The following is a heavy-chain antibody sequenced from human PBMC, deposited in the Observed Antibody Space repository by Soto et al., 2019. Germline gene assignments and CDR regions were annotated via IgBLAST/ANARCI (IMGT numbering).Heavy chain of an antibody. CDR1: GFTFSSYS. Sequence: EVQPVESGGGLVKPGGSLRLSCAASGFTFSSYSMNWVRQAPGKGLEWVSSISSSSSYIYYADSVKGRFTISRDNAKNSLYLQMNSLRAEDTAVYYCARDNFCSSTSCPDYWGQGTLVTVSS. J-gene: IGHJ4*02. V-gene: IGHV3-21*01. D-gene: IGHD2-2*01. CDR2: ISSSSSYI. CDR3: ARDNFCSSTSCPDY.